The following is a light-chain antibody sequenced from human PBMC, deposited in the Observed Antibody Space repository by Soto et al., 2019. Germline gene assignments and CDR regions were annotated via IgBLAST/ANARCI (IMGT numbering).Light chain of an antibody. CDR1: QSVSSN. CDR3: QQYNNWPPWT. CDR2: GAS. J-gene: IGKJ1*01. V-gene: IGKV3-15*01. Sequence: EIVMTQSPATLCVSPWERGTVSCGASQSVSSNLAWYQQKPGQAPRLLIYGASTRATGIPARFSGSGSGTEFTLTISSLQSEDFADYYCQQYNNWPPWTFGQGTKVDIK.